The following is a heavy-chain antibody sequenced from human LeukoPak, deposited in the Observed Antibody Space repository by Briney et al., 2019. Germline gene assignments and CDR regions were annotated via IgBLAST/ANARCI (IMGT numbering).Heavy chain of an antibody. J-gene: IGHJ4*02. CDR1: GASVRNEY. Sequence: SETLSLTCTVSGASVRNEYWSWIRHPPGKGLEWIGYIHYSGSSNYHPSLGSRVTISLDTSKNQFSLKLKSVTAADTGMYHCARYDRGLLFFDDWGQGTLVTVSS. D-gene: IGHD2-21*02. CDR3: ARYDRGLLFFDD. V-gene: IGHV4-59*08. CDR2: IHYSGSS.